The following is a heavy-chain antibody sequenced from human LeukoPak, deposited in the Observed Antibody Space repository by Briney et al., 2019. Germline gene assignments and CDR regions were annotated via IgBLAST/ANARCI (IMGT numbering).Heavy chain of an antibody. CDR3: ARDKAIEQNFDY. CDR2: INPNSGGT. J-gene: IGHJ4*02. V-gene: IGHV1-2*02. D-gene: IGHD3-22*01. Sequence: ASVKVSCKASGYTFTGYYMHWVRQAPGQGLEWMGWINPNSGGTNYAQKFQGRVTMTRDTSISTAYMELSRLRSDDTAVYYCARDKAIEQNFDYWGQGTLVTVSS. CDR1: GYTFTGYY.